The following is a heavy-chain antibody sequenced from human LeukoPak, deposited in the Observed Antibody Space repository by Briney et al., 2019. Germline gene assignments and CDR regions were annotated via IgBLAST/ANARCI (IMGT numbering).Heavy chain of an antibody. Sequence: SVKVSCKASGGSFSSYAISWVRQAPGQGPEWMGRIIPILGIVDYAQKFQGGVTITADKSTSTAYMELSRLRSEDTSVYYCARGLYGYDFAPTERDYTNGMDVWGQGTTVTVSS. CDR2: IIPILGIV. CDR1: GGSFSSYA. CDR3: ARGLYGYDFAPTERDYTNGMDV. D-gene: IGHD5-12*01. J-gene: IGHJ6*02. V-gene: IGHV1-69*04.